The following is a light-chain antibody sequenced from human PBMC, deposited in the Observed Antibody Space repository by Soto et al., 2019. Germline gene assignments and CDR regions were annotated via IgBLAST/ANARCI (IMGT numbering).Light chain of an antibody. V-gene: IGLV2-14*01. Sequence: QSALTQPASVSGSPGQSITISCTGTSSDVGGYNYVSWYQQHPGKAPKLMIYEVSNRPSGVSNPFSSSKSGNTATLTISGLQAEDEADYYCSTYTSSSIDYVFGTGTKVTGL. CDR2: EVS. J-gene: IGLJ1*01. CDR1: SSDVGGYNY. CDR3: STYTSSSIDYV.